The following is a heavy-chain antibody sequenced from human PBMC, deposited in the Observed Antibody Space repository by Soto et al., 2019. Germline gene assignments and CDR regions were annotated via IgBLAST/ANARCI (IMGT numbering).Heavy chain of an antibody. CDR3: AKTYSSSWSPYY. Sequence: GSLRLSCAASGFTFSSYAMSWVRHAPGKGLEWVSAISGSGGSTYYADSVKGRFTISRDNSKNTLYLQMNSLRAEDTAVYYCAKTYSSSWSPYYWGQGTLVTVSS. D-gene: IGHD6-13*01. J-gene: IGHJ4*02. CDR2: ISGSGGST. CDR1: GFTFSSYA. V-gene: IGHV3-23*01.